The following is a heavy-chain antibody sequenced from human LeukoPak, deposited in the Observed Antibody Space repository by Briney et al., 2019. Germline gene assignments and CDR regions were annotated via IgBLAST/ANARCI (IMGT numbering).Heavy chain of an antibody. Sequence: SETLSLTCAVYGGSFSGYYWIWIRQPPGKGLEWMGEINHSGSTNYNTSLKSRVTISVDTSKNQFSLKLISVTAADTTVYYCARTSSTSPGGGYYFDYWGQGTLVTVYS. D-gene: IGHD2-2*01. CDR1: GGSFSGYY. CDR3: ARTSSTSPGGGYYFDY. J-gene: IGHJ4*02. V-gene: IGHV4-34*01. CDR2: INHSGST.